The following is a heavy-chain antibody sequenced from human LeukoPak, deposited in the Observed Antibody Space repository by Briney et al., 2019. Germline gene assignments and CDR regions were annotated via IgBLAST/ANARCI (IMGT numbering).Heavy chain of an antibody. V-gene: IGHV3-21*01. CDR1: GFTFSSYS. CDR2: ISSSSSYI. CDR3: ARDQGSGSYNYYYYMDV. D-gene: IGHD3-10*01. J-gene: IGHJ6*03. Sequence: GSLRLSCAASGFTFSSYSMNWVRQAPGKGLEWVSSISSSSSYIYYADSVKGRFTISRDNAKNSPYLQMNSLRVEDTAVYYCARDQGSGSYNYYYYMDVWGKGTTVTVSS.